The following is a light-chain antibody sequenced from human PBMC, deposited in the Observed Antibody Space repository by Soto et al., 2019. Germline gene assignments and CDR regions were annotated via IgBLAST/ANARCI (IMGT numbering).Light chain of an antibody. Sequence: QSVLTQPPSASGTPGQRVTLSCSGSSSNIGGNTVNWYQQLPGTAPKLLIYSNNQRPSGVPDRFSGSKSGTSASLAISGLQSEDEADYYCAAWDDTLTGVVFGGGTKVTVL. J-gene: IGLJ2*01. CDR2: SNN. CDR1: SSNIGGNT. V-gene: IGLV1-44*01. CDR3: AAWDDTLTGVV.